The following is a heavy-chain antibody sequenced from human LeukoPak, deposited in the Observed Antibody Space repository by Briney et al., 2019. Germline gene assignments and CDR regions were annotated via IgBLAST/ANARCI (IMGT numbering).Heavy chain of an antibody. CDR3: ARARSLDYTPGY. CDR1: GYTFTGYY. CDR2: INPNSGGT. D-gene: IGHD3-3*01. Sequence: GASVKVSCTASGYTFTGYYMHWVRQAPGQGLEWMGWINPNSGGTNFAQKFQGRVTMTRDTSISTAYMELSRLRSDDTAVYYCARARSLDYTPGYWGQGTLVTVSS. V-gene: IGHV1-2*02. J-gene: IGHJ4*02.